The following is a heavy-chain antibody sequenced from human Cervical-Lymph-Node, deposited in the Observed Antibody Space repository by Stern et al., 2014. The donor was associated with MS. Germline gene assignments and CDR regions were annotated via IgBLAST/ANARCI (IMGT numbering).Heavy chain of an antibody. D-gene: IGHD3-22*01. Sequence: VQLVQSGAEVRKPGASVKVSCKASGYTFTGYFMHWVRQAPGQGLEWMGWINPDTGGAEYAQTFQGRVTMTRDTSISTTYLELSRLRSDDTAVYYCARVWSSYYDSRGRPQGAFDIWGQGTMVTVSS. J-gene: IGHJ3*02. V-gene: IGHV1-2*02. CDR2: INPDTGGA. CDR3: ARVWSSYYDSRGRPQGAFDI. CDR1: GYTFTGYF.